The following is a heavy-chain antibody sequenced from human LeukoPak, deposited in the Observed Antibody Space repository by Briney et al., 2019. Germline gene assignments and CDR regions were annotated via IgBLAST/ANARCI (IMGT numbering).Heavy chain of an antibody. V-gene: IGHV4-34*01. CDR3: AKDMNYDFWSAVGFDY. CDR2: INHSGGT. J-gene: IGHJ4*02. Sequence: SETLSLTCAVYGGSFSGYYWSWIRQPPGKGLEWIGEINHSGGTNYNPSLKSRVTISVDTSKNQFSLKLSSVTAADTALYYCAKDMNYDFWSAVGFDYWGQGTLVTVSS. D-gene: IGHD3-3*01. CDR1: GGSFSGYY.